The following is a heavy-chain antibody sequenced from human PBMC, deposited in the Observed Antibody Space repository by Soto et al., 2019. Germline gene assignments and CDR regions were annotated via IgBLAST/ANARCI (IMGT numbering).Heavy chain of an antibody. D-gene: IGHD3-3*01. Sequence: GASVKVSCKASGGTFSSYAISWVRQAPGQGLEWMGGIIPIFGTANYAQKFQGRVTITADESTSTAYMELSSLRSEDTAVYYCARADDFWSAYYTYYFDYWGQGTLVTVSS. V-gene: IGHV1-69*13. J-gene: IGHJ4*02. CDR3: ARADDFWSAYYTYYFDY. CDR1: GGTFSSYA. CDR2: IIPIFGTA.